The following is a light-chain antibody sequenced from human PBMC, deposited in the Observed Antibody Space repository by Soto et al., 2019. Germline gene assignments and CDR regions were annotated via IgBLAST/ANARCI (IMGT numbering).Light chain of an antibody. V-gene: IGLV2-14*03. CDR2: DVN. CDR1: SSDVGGYIY. J-gene: IGLJ1*01. Sequence: QSVLTQPASVSGSPGQSTTISCTGTSSDVGGYIYVSWYQQHPGKAPKLMIYDVNNRPSGVSNRFSGSKSGNTASLTISGLQTEDEADYYCVSYTTSTSYVFGSGTKVTVL. CDR3: VSYTTSTSYV.